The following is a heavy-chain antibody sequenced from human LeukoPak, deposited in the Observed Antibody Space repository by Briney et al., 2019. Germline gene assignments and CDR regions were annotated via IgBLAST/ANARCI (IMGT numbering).Heavy chain of an antibody. CDR3: AREELRGPRAYCSSTSCFRGYFDY. J-gene: IGHJ4*02. D-gene: IGHD2-2*01. Sequence: SETLSLTSTVSGGSISTYYWSWIRPPAGKGLEWIGRIYTSGSANSNPSLKSRVTISVDTSRNQFSLKLSSVTAADTAVYYCAREELRGPRAYCSSTSCFRGYFDYWGQGTLVTVSS. V-gene: IGHV4-4*07. CDR2: IYTSGSA. CDR1: GGSISTYY.